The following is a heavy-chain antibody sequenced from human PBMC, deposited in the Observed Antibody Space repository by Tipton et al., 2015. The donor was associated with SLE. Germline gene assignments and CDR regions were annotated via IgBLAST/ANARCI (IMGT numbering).Heavy chain of an antibody. V-gene: IGHV4-38-2*01. J-gene: IGHJ4*02. CDR2: IYHSGST. Sequence: TLSLTCAVSGYSISSGYYWGWIRQPPGKGLEWIGSIYHSGSTHYNPSLKSRVTISVDTSKNQFSLKLSSVTAADTAVYYCARGGFSHPYDYWGQGTLVTVSS. CDR1: GYSISSGYY. CDR3: ARGGFSHPYDY. D-gene: IGHD3-3*01.